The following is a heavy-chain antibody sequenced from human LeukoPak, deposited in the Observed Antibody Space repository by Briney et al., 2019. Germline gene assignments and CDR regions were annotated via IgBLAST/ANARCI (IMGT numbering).Heavy chain of an antibody. CDR2: IYTSGST. V-gene: IGHV4-4*07. J-gene: IGHJ4*02. CDR3: ARGGSLDIAARPFDY. CDR1: GGSLSSYY. D-gene: IGHD6-6*01. Sequence: SGTLSPPFPVSGGSLSSYYWSWVRAPAGEGLEWIWGIYTSGSTNYNPSLKSRVTMSVDTSKNQFSLKLSSVTAADTAVYYCARGGSLDIAARPFDYWGQGTLVTVSS.